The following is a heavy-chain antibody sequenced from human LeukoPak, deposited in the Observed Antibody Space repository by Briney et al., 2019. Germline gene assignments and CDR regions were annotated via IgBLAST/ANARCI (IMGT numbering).Heavy chain of an antibody. V-gene: IGHV4-4*07. D-gene: IGHD5-18*01. Sequence: SETLSLTCTVSGGSISSYDWSWIRQPAGKGLEWIGRIYTSGSTNYNPSLKSRVTMSVDTSKNQFSLKLSSVTAADTAVYYCARDLSIQLWSYFDYSGQGTLVTVSS. CDR1: GGSISSYD. J-gene: IGHJ4*02. CDR2: IYTSGST. CDR3: ARDLSIQLWSYFDY.